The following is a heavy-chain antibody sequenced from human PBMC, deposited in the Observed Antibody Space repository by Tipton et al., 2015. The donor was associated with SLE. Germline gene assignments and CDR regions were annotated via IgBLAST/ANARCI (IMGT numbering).Heavy chain of an antibody. CDR1: GGSISSHY. CDR2: IYYSGST. J-gene: IGHJ4*02. Sequence: TLSLTCTVSGGSISSHYWSWIRQPPGMGLEWIGYIYYSGSTNYNPSLKSRVTISVDTSKNQFSLKLSSVTAADTAVYYCARGRVMVWGQGTLVTVSS. V-gene: IGHV4-59*11. CDR3: ARGRVMV. D-gene: IGHD2-8*01.